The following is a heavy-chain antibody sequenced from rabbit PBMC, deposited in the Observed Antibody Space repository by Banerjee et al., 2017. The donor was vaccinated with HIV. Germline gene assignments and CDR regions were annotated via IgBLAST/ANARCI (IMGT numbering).Heavy chain of an antibody. CDR3: GRDLASGIGWKFNL. CDR2: ISSISGGA. Sequence: QAQLEASGGVLVNPEGFLTLTCTASGFSFSNGYMMCWDRQARGKGLKWIACISSISGGAIYATGAKGRFTISKATWTTVILQMTSLTAADTAGYFCGRDLASGIGWKFNLWGQGTLVTVS. V-gene: IGHV1S45*01. D-gene: IGHD1-1*01. CDR1: GFSFSNGYM. J-gene: IGHJ4*01.